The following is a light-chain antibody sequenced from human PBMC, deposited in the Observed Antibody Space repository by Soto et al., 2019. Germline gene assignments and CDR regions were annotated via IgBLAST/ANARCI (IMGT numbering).Light chain of an antibody. CDR1: QTVSSN. CDR2: DGS. Sequence: EMVLTQSPATLSVSPGERVTLSCRASQTVSSNLAWYQQKPGRAPRLLIYDGSTRASGIPARFSGRGSGTDFTLTISSLQSEDFAVYYCQQYNSWPLTFGGGTKVEIK. J-gene: IGKJ4*01. V-gene: IGKV3-15*01. CDR3: QQYNSWPLT.